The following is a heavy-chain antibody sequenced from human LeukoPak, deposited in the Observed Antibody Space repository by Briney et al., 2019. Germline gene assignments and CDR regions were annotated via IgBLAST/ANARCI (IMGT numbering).Heavy chain of an antibody. J-gene: IGHJ6*04. CDR3: ARDHCSSTSCYTGYYYYGMDV. V-gene: IGHV1-3*01. CDR2: INAGNGNT. Sequence: ASVKVSCKASGYTFTSYAMHWVRQAPGQRLEWMGWINAGNGNTKYSQKFQGRVTITRDTSASTAYMELSSLRSEDTAVYYCARDHCSSTSCYTGYYYYGMDVWGKGTTATVSS. CDR1: GYTFTSYA. D-gene: IGHD2-2*02.